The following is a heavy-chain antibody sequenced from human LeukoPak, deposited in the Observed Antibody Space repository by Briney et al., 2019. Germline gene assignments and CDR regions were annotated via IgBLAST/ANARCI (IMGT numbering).Heavy chain of an antibody. J-gene: IGHJ4*02. Sequence: GGSLRLSCAASGFTFSTYSMNWVRQAPGKGLEWVSYISSGSGRIYYADSVKGRLTISRDNAKNSLYLQMDSLRDEDTAAYYCAKGGWLEYWGQGTLVTVSS. V-gene: IGHV3-48*02. CDR1: GFTFSTYS. CDR3: AKGGWLEY. D-gene: IGHD6-19*01. CDR2: ISSGSGRI.